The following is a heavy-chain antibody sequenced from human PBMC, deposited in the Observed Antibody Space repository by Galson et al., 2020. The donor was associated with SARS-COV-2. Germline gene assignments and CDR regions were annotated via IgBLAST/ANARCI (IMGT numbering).Heavy chain of an antibody. CDR2: DPEDGET. CDR3: ATAPGIAAAGTGWFDP. D-gene: IGHD6-13*01. V-gene: IGHV1-24*01. Sequence: DPEDGETIYAQKFQGRVTMTEDTSTDTAYMELSSLRSEDTAVYYCATAPGIAAAGTGWFDPWGQGTLVTVSS. J-gene: IGHJ5*02.